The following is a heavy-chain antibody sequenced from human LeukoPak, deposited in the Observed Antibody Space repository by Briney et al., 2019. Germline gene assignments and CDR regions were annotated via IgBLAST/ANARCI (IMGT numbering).Heavy chain of an antibody. Sequence: PSETLSLTCTVSGGSISSYYWSWIRQPPGKGLEWLGYIYYSGSTNYNPSLKSRVTISVDTSKNQFSLKLSSVTAADTAVYYCARVYATTYYYYYYMDVWGKGTTVTVSS. CDR1: GGSISSYY. CDR2: IYYSGST. CDR3: ARVYATTYYYYYYMDV. J-gene: IGHJ6*03. D-gene: IGHD1-26*01. V-gene: IGHV4-59*01.